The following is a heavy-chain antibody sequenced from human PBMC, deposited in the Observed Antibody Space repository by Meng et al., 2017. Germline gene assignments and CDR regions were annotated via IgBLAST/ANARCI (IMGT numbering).Heavy chain of an antibody. CDR2: ISYDGSNK. CDR3: AGGITMIVDDY. J-gene: IGHJ4*02. D-gene: IGHD3-22*01. CDR1: GFTFSSYA. V-gene: IGHV3-30*01. Sequence: GESLKISCAASGFTFSSYAMHWVRQAPGKGLEWVAVISYDGSNKYYADSVKCRFTISRDNSKNTLYLQMNSLRAEDTAVYYCAGGITMIVDDYWGQGTLVTVSS.